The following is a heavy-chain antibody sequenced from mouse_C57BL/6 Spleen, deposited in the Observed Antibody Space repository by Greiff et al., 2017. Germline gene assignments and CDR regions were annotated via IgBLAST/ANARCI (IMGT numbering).Heavy chain of an antibody. CDR1: GYTFTSYW. V-gene: IGHV1-64*01. D-gene: IGHD1-1*01. CDR3: ASITTVVAEGD. CDR2: IHPNSGST. Sequence: QVQLQQPGAELVKPGASVTLSCKASGYTFTSYWMPWVKQRPGQGLEWIGMIHPNSGSTNYNEKFKSKATLTVDKSSSTAYMQLSSLTSEDSAVYYCASITTVVAEGDWGQGTTLTFSS. J-gene: IGHJ2*01.